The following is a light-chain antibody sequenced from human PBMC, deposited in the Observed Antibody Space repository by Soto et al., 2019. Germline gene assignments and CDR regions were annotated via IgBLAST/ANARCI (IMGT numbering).Light chain of an antibody. CDR3: SSYTGSSSFYV. J-gene: IGLJ1*01. Sequence: QSVLTQPASVSGSPGLSITISCTGTSSDVGTYNYVSWYQQHPGKAPKLMIYEVSNRPSGVSNRFSGSKSGNTASLTISGLQAEDEADYYCSSYTGSSSFYVFGTGTKVTVL. CDR1: SSDVGTYNY. V-gene: IGLV2-14*01. CDR2: EVS.